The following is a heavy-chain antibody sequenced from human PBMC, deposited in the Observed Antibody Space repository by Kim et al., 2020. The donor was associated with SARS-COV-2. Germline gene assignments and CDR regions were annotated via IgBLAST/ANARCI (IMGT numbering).Heavy chain of an antibody. CDR3: ARPYYDFWSGYYSDAFDI. CDR1: GGSISSGDYY. D-gene: IGHD3-3*01. V-gene: IGHV4-30-4*01. J-gene: IGHJ3*02. CDR2: IYYSGST. Sequence: SETLSLTCTVSGGSISSGDYYWSWIRQPPGKGLEWIGYIYYSGSTYYNPSLKSRVTISVDTSKNQFSLKLSSVTAADTAVYYCARPYYDFWSGYYSDAFDIWGQGTMVTVSS.